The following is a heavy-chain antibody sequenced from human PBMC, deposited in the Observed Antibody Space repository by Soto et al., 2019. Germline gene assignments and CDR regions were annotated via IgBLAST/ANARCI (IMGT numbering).Heavy chain of an antibody. CDR3: ARAPSHGAFDI. CDR1: GSTFSSYD. CDR2: ISPDGSNA. V-gene: IGHV3-30-3*01. Sequence: QVQLVESGGDVVQPGRSLRLSCAASGSTFSSYDIHWVRQAPGKGLEWVAHISPDGSNAYYADSVKGRFILSRDNAKNMVYLQMNSLRVADTSVYHCARAPSHGAFDIWGQGTMVTVSS. J-gene: IGHJ3*02.